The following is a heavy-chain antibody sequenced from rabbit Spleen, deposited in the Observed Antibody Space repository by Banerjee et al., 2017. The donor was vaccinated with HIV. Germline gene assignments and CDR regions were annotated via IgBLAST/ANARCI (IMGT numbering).Heavy chain of an antibody. Sequence: QSLEESGGDLVKPGASLTLTCTASGFSFSSSYYMCWVRQAPGKGLEWIACIWGGSGGATYYASWAKGRFTISKPSSTTVTLQMTSLTAADTATYFCARGDAGVYNFLSGFNLWGPGTLVTVS. J-gene: IGHJ4*01. CDR1: GFSFSSSYY. V-gene: IGHV1S40*01. CDR2: IWGGSGGAT. CDR3: ARGDAGVYNFLSGFNL. D-gene: IGHD4-2*01.